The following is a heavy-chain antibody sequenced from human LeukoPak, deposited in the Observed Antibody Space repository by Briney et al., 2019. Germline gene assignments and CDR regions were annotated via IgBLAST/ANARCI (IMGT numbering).Heavy chain of an antibody. D-gene: IGHD3/OR15-3a*01. CDR3: ASLDWPPYFDY. CDR1: GFTFSSNA. J-gene: IGHJ4*02. CDR2: IKQDGSEK. V-gene: IGHV3-7*01. Sequence: GGSLRLSCEASGFTFSSNAMSWVRQAPGKGLEWVANIKQDGSEKYYVDSVKGRFTISRDNAKNSLYLQMNSLRAEDTAVYYCASLDWPPYFDYWGQGTLVTVSS.